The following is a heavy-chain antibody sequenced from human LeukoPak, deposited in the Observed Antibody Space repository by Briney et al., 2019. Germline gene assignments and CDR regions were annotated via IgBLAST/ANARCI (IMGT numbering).Heavy chain of an antibody. CDR1: GGSISSGGYY. CDR3: ARESSSGWYFFDY. J-gene: IGHJ4*02. D-gene: IGHD6-19*01. CDR2: VYYSGST. V-gene: IGHV4-31*03. Sequence: PSETLSLTCTVSGGSISSGGYYWSWIRQHPGKGLEWIGYVYYSGSTYYNPSLKSRVTISVDTSKNQFSLKLSSVTAADMAVYYCARESSSGWYFFDYWGQGTLVTVSS.